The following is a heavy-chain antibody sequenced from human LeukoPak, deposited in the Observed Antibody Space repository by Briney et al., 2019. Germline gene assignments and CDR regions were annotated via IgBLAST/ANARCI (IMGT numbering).Heavy chain of an antibody. V-gene: IGHV1-2*02. J-gene: IGHJ6*03. D-gene: IGHD2-15*01. CDR1: GYTFTGYY. Sequence: ASVKVSCKASGYTFTGYYMHWVRQAPGQGLEWMGWINPNSGGTNYAQKFQGRVTMTRDMSISTAYMELSRLRSDDTAVYYCARESRSGYYYYMDVWGKGTTVTVSS. CDR2: INPNSGGT. CDR3: ARESRSGYYYYMDV.